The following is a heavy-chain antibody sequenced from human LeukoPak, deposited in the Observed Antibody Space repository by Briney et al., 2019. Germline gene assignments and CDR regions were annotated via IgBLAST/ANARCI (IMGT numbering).Heavy chain of an antibody. CDR1: GGSISSYY. CDR2: IYYSGST. Sequence: SETLSLICTVSGGSISSYYWSWIRQPPGKGLEWIGYIYYSGSTNYNPSLKSRVTISVDTSKNQFSLKLSSVTAADTAVYYCARADSSGYYYFFFDYWGQATLVTVYS. CDR3: ARADSSGYYYFFFDY. D-gene: IGHD3-22*01. V-gene: IGHV4-59*01. J-gene: IGHJ4*02.